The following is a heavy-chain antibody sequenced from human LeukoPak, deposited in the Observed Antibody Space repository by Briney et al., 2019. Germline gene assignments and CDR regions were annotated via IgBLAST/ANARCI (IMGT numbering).Heavy chain of an antibody. CDR3: ARVTTVTNYAFDI. CDR2: MYLSGTT. D-gene: IGHD4-17*01. J-gene: IGHJ3*02. V-gene: IGHV4-4*02. CDR1: GDSINSLDL. Sequence: SETLSLTCTVSGDSINSLDLWSWVRQPPGKGLEWIGEMYLSGTTHSNPSVKGRVTISVDKSKNQFSLKLSSVTAADTAVYYCARVTTVTNYAFDIWGQGTMVTVSS.